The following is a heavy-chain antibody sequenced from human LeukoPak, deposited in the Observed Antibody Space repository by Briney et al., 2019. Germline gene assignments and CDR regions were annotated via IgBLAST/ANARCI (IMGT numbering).Heavy chain of an antibody. CDR2: ISTSSNYI. V-gene: IGHV3-21*01. CDR3: ARDRDWNSGFDY. Sequence: GGALRLSCADSGFSFSRYSMNWVRQAPGKGLEWVSFISTSSNYIYYADSVKGRFTVSRDNAKNSLYLQMNSLRAEDTAVYYCARDRDWNSGFDYWGQGTLVTVSS. CDR1: GFSFSRYS. J-gene: IGHJ4*02. D-gene: IGHD1-7*01.